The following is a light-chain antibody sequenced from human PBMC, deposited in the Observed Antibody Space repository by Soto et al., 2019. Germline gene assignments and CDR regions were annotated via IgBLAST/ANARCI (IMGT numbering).Light chain of an antibody. Sequence: QSVLTQPPSASGSPGQSVTISCTGTSSDVGGYNYVSWYQQHPGKAPKFMIYEVSKRPSGVPDRFSGSKSGNTASLTVSGLQAEDEADYYCTSYAGSNNYVLFGGGTKLTVL. J-gene: IGLJ2*01. CDR3: TSYAGSNNYVL. V-gene: IGLV2-8*01. CDR1: SSDVGGYNY. CDR2: EVS.